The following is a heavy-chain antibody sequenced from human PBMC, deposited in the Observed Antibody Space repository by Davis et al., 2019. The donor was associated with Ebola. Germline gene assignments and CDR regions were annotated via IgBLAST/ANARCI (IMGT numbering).Heavy chain of an antibody. CDR2: VYVAGNT. J-gene: IGHJ5*02. D-gene: IGHD3-10*01. CDR3: AREGRGSAIDL. CDR1: GFSVSGHY. V-gene: IGHV3-53*01. Sequence: GGSLRLSCEASGFSVSGHYMSWVCQAPGKGLEWVSVVYVAGNTYYADSVKGRFTISRDNARDTLFLQMTSLRDEDTAIYYCAREGRGSAIDLWGQGTLVTVSS.